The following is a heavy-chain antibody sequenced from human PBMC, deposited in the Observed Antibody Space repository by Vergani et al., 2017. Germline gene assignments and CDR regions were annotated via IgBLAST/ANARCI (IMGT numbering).Heavy chain of an antibody. Sequence: QVQLQESGPGLVKPSETLSLTCTVSGGSFSGYYWSWIRQPPGKGLEWIGEINHSGSTNYNPSLKSRVTISVDTSKNQFSLKLSSVTAADTAVYYCARRSVGATMNWFDPWGQGTLVTVSS. CDR1: GGSFSGYY. D-gene: IGHD1-26*01. CDR2: INHSGST. CDR3: ARRSVGATMNWFDP. V-gene: IGHV4-34*01. J-gene: IGHJ5*02.